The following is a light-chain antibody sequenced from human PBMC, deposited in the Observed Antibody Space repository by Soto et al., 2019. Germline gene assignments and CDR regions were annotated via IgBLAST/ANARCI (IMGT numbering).Light chain of an antibody. V-gene: IGKV1-5*01. CDR3: QQYTRYPYT. J-gene: IGKJ2*01. CDR2: DAS. Sequence: DIQMTQSPSTLSASVGDRVTITCRASQSISGWLAWYQQKPGKAPELLIYDASSLESGVPSRFSGSGSGTEFTLTISSLQPDDFATYYCQQYTRYPYTFGQGTKLEIK. CDR1: QSISGW.